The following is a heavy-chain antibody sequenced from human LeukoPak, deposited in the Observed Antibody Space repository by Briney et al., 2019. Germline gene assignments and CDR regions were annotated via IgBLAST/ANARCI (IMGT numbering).Heavy chain of an antibody. CDR2: IYYSGST. CDR1: GGSISSYY. D-gene: IGHD5-18*01. J-gene: IGHJ4*02. V-gene: IGHV4-59*01. CDR3: AGSGYSYGPPGFDY. Sequence: SETLSLTCTVSGGSISSYYWSWIRQPPGKGLEWIGYIYYSGSTNYNPSLKSRVTISVDTSKNRFSLKLSSVTAADTAVYYCAGSGYSYGPPGFDYWGQGTLVTVSS.